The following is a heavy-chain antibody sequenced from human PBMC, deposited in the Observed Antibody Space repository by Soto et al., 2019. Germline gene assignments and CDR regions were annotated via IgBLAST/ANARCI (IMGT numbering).Heavy chain of an antibody. J-gene: IGHJ6*03. CDR2: IKQDGSEK. D-gene: IGHD1-26*01. V-gene: IGHV3-7*01. CDR3: ARLGGDPPLLLFYMDV. CDR1: GFTFSSYW. Sequence: EVQLVESGGGLVQPGGSLRLSCAASGFTFSSYWMSWVRQAPGKGLEWVANIKQDGSEKYYVDSVKGRFTISRDNAKNSLYLQMNSLRAEDTAVYYCARLGGDPPLLLFYMDVWGKGTTVTVSS.